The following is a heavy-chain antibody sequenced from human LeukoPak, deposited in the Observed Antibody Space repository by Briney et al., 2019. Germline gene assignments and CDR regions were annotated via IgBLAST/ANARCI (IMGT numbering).Heavy chain of an antibody. CDR1: GFTFSSYA. J-gene: IGHJ4*02. Sequence: GGSLRLSCAASGFTFSSYAMHWVRQAPDKGLEWVAVISYDGSNKYYADSVKGRFTISRDNSKNTLYLLSSLRADDTAVYYCVRGTGYWGQGTLVTVSS. V-gene: IGHV3-30*14. CDR2: ISYDGSNK. CDR3: VRGTGY.